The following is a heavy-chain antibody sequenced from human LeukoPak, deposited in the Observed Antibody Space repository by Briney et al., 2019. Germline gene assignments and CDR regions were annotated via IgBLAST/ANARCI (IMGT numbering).Heavy chain of an antibody. J-gene: IGHJ4*02. CDR3: TTDISIELELPIDY. V-gene: IGHV3-15*01. CDR2: IKSKTDGGTT. Sequence: PGGSLRLSCAASGFTLSNAWMSWVRQAPGKGLEWVGRIKSKTDGGTTDYAAPVKGRFTISRDDSKNTLYQQMNSLKTEDTAVYYCTTDISIELELPIDYWGQGTLVTVSS. D-gene: IGHD1-7*01. CDR1: GFTLSNAW.